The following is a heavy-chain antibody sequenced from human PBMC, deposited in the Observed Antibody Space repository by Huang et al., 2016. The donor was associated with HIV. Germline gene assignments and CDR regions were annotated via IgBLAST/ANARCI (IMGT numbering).Heavy chain of an antibody. CDR2: INPKSGGT. Sequence: QVQLVQSGAEVKNPGASVRVSCKASGNNFTDSNINWGRQAPGQGLSWIGWINPKSGGTIYAQRFQGRITMTRDTTISTVHMDLRRIQSADTAVYFCARDWSFGSSTSPADWGQGTLVTVSS. CDR3: ARDWSFGSSTSPAD. CDR1: GNNFTDSN. J-gene: IGHJ4*02. V-gene: IGHV1-2*02. D-gene: IGHD6-6*01.